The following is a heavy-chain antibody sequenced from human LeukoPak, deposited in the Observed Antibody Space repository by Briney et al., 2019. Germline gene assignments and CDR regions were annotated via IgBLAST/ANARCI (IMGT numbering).Heavy chain of an antibody. J-gene: IGHJ5*02. CDR3: ARRVWWFGENEGNNWFDP. Sequence: SETLSLTCTVSGGSISSSSYYWGWIRQPPGKGLEWIGSIYYSGSTYYNPSLKSRVTISVDTSKNQFSLKLSSVTAADTAVYYCARRVWWFGENEGNNWFDPWGQGTLVTVSS. CDR2: IYYSGST. V-gene: IGHV4-39*01. CDR1: GGSISSSSYY. D-gene: IGHD3-10*01.